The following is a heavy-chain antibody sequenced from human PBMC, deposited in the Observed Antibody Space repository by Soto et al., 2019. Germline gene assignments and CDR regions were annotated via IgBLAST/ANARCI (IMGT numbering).Heavy chain of an antibody. J-gene: IGHJ4*02. Sequence: GGSLRLSCAASGLTFSTCAMNWVRQAPGKGLEWVSGISDSGVSSYYADSVKGRFTISRDNSKNTLHLQMNSLRAEDTAVYYCAKKGNGYNTDYWGQGTMVTVSS. CDR1: GLTFSTCA. CDR3: AKKGNGYNTDY. CDR2: ISDSGVSS. V-gene: IGHV3-23*01. D-gene: IGHD5-12*01.